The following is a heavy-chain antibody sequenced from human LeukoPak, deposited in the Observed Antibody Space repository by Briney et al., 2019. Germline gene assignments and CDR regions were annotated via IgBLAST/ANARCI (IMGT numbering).Heavy chain of an antibody. CDR1: GGSFSGYY. V-gene: IGHV4-30-4*01. CDR2: IYYSGST. J-gene: IGHJ6*02. Sequence: PSETLSLTCAVYGGSFSGYYWSWIRQPPGKGLEWIGYIYYSGSTYYNPSLKSRVTISVDTSKNQFSLKLSSVTAADTAVYYCARDVVVVPAAISKGMDVWGQGTTVTVSS. D-gene: IGHD2-2*02. CDR3: ARDVVVVPAAISKGMDV.